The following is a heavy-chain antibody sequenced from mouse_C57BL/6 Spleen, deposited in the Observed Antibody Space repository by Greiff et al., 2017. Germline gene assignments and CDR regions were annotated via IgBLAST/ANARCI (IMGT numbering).Heavy chain of an antibody. CDR3: ARRDYGSSIYWYFGV. V-gene: IGHV1-50*01. D-gene: IGHD1-1*01. CDR2: IDPSDSYT. CDR1: GYTFTSYW. Sequence: QVQLQQPGAELVKPGASVKLSCKASGYTFTSYWMQWVKQRPGQGLEWIGGIDPSDSYTNYNQKFKGKATLTVDTSSSTAYMLLSSLTSEDSAVYYCARRDYGSSIYWYFGVWGTGTTVTVSS. J-gene: IGHJ1*03.